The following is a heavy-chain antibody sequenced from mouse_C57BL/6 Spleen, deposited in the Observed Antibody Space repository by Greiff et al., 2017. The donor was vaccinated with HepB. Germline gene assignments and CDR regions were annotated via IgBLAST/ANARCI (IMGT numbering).Heavy chain of an antibody. CDR1: GYTFTSYG. CDR3: ARDDYDDGRDY. D-gene: IGHD2-4*01. CDR2: IYPRSGNT. J-gene: IGHJ2*01. V-gene: IGHV1-81*01. Sequence: VQLVESGAELARPGASVKLSCKASGYTFTSYGISWVKQRTGQGLEWIGEIYPRSGNTYYNEKFKGKATLTADKSSSTAYMELRSLTSEDSAVYFCARDDYDDGRDYWGQGTTLTVSS.